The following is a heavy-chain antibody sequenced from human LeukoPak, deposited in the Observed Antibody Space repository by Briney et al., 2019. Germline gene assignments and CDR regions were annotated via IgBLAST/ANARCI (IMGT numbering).Heavy chain of an antibody. D-gene: IGHD2-2*01. CDR1: GFTFSSYG. J-gene: IGHJ6*03. CDR2: IRYDGSNK. CDR3: AKGRGIRCSSTGCYGSLYYYYYYMDV. Sequence: GGSLRLSCAAFGFTFSSYGMHWVRQAPGKGLEWVAFIRYDGSNKYYADSVKGRFTISRDNSKNTLYLQMNSLRAEDTAVYYCAKGRGIRCSSTGCYGSLYYYYYYMDVWGKGTTVTVSS. V-gene: IGHV3-30*02.